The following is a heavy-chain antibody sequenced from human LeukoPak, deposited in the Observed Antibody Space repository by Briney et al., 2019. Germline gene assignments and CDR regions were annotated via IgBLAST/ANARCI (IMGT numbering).Heavy chain of an antibody. J-gene: IGHJ6*03. CDR2: ISSSSSTI. V-gene: IGHV3-48*01. CDR1: GFTFSSYS. Sequence: GGSLRLSCAASGFTFSSYSMNWVRRAPGKGLEWVSYISSSSSTIYYADSVKGRFTISRDNAKNSLYLQMNSLRAEDTAVYYCARDGVVVVPAAILPESQNYYYYYMDVWGKGTTVTVSS. CDR3: ARDGVVVVPAAILPESQNYYYYYMDV. D-gene: IGHD2-2*01.